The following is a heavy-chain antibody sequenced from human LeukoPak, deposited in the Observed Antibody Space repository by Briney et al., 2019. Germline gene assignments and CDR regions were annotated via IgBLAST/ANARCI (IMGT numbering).Heavy chain of an antibody. D-gene: IGHD6-13*01. CDR1: GFTFSSYS. V-gene: IGHV3-21*01. CDR3: ARGLVQLQLIYNWFDP. Sequence: GGSLRLSCAASGFTFSSYSMNWVRQAPGKGLEWVSYISSSSSNIYYADSVKGRFTISRDNAKNSLYLQMNSLRAEDTAVYYCARGLVQLQLIYNWFDPWGQGTLVTVSS. J-gene: IGHJ5*02. CDR2: ISSSSSNI.